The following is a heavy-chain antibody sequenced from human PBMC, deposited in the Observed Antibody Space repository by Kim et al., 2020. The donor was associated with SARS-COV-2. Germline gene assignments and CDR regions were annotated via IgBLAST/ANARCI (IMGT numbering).Heavy chain of an antibody. Sequence: RLTISKDNSKNTLYLQMNSLRAEDTALYYCARDPGSRHRGLTYSYYGMDVWGQGTTVTVSS. D-gene: IGHD3-10*01. CDR3: ARDPGSRHRGLTYSYYGMDV. J-gene: IGHJ6*02. V-gene: IGHV3-30*01.